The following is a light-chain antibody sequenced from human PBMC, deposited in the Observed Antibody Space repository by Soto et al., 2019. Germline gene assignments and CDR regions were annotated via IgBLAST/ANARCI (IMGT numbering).Light chain of an antibody. J-gene: IGLJ3*02. Sequence: QSALTQPASISGSPGQTITISCTGSDSDIGAYNYVSWYQHRPGKAPKLIIFVVNNQPSGVSHRFSGSKSANTASLTISGLQADDEADYYCASYTTSHTRVFGGGTKLTVL. CDR3: ASYTTSHTRV. CDR1: DSDIGAYNY. V-gene: IGLV2-14*01. CDR2: VVN.